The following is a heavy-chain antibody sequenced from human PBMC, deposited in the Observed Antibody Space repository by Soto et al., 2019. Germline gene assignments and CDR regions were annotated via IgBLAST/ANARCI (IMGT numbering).Heavy chain of an antibody. CDR2: IYHSGST. D-gene: IGHD4-4*01. Sequence: SETLSLTCTVSGYSISSGYYWGWIRQPPRKGLEWIGSIYHSGSTYYNPSLKSRVTISVDTSKNQFSLKLSSVTAADTAVYYCARVLYDYSNYYNWFDPWGQGTLVTVSS. J-gene: IGHJ5*02. CDR3: ARVLYDYSNYYNWFDP. CDR1: GYSISSGYY. V-gene: IGHV4-38-2*02.